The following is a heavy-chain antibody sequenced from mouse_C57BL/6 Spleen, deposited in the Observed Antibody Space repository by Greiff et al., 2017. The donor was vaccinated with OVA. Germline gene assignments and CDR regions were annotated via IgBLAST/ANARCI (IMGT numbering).Heavy chain of an antibody. D-gene: IGHD2-3*01. V-gene: IGHV3-1*01. CDR1: GYSITSGYD. J-gene: IGHJ3*01. Sequence: DVKLQESGPGMVKPSQSLSLTCTVTGYSITSGYDWHWIRHFPGNKLEWMGYISYSGSTNYNPSLKSRISITHDTSKNHFFLKLNSVTTEDTATYYCARGAYDGYPFAYWGQGTLVTVSA. CDR3: ARGAYDGYPFAY. CDR2: ISYSGST.